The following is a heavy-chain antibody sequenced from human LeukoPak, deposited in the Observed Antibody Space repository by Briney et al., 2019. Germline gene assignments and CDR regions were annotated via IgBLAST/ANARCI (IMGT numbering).Heavy chain of an antibody. CDR3: ARMPLGYCSSTSCYASYFDY. J-gene: IGHJ4*02. Sequence: SETLSLTCTVSGGSISSYYWSWIRQPPGKGLEWIGYIYYSGSTNYNPSLKSRVTISVDTSKNQFSLKLSSVTAADTAVYYCARMPLGYCSSTSCYASYFDYWGQGTLVTVSS. CDR1: GGSISSYY. V-gene: IGHV4-59*12. D-gene: IGHD2-2*01. CDR2: IYYSGST.